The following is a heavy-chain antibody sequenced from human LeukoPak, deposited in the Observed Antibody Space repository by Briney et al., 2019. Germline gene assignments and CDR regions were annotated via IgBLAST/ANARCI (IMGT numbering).Heavy chain of an antibody. J-gene: IGHJ4*02. CDR1: GGSISSSNW. D-gene: IGHD3/OR15-3a*01. V-gene: IGHV4-4*02. Sequence: PSGTLSLTCAVSGGSISSSNWWSWIRQPPGGAPEWIGYIYYSGNTYYNPSLKSRVNISVDKSKNHFSLKVSSVTAADTAVYYCARDLDLGSAYWGQGTLVTVSS. CDR3: ARDLDLGSAY. CDR2: IYYSGNT.